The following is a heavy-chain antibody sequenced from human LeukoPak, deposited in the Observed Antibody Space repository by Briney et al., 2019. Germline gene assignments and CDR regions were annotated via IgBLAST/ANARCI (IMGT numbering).Heavy chain of an antibody. CDR1: GVTFSSYS. V-gene: IGHV3-21*01. Sequence: PGGSLRLSCAASGVTFSSYSMNWVRQAPGKGLEWVSSISSSSSYIYYADSVKGRFTISRDNAKNSLYLLMNSLRAEDTAVYYCASDPAYSGSYFSPRFDYGGQGTLVTVSS. D-gene: IGHD1-26*01. J-gene: IGHJ4*02. CDR3: ASDPAYSGSYFSPRFDY. CDR2: ISSSSSYI.